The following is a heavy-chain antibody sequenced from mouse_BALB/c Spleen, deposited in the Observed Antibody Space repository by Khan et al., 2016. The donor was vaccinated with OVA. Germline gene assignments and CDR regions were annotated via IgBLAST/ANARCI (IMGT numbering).Heavy chain of an antibody. J-gene: IGHJ2*01. D-gene: IGHD1-1*01. CDR2: ISYSGNT. V-gene: IGHV3-2*02. Sequence: EVKLEESGPGLVKPSQSLSLTCTVTGYSITSDYAWNWIRQFPGNKLEWMGFISYSGNTNYNPSLKSRISITRDTSKNQFFLQLNSVTTEDTATYYCARVYGGDFDYWGQGTTLTVS. CDR1: GYSITSDYA. CDR3: ARVYGGDFDY.